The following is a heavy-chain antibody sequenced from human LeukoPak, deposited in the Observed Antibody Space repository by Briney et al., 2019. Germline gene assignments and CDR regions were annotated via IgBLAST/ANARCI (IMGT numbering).Heavy chain of an antibody. CDR1: GFTFSSYA. V-gene: IGHV3-23*01. J-gene: IGHJ4*02. D-gene: IGHD6-13*01. CDR3: AKTIRITENIAAAGLFDY. CDR2: ISGSGGGT. Sequence: GGSLRLSCAASGFTFSSYAMSWVRQAPGKGLEWVAAISGSGGGTYHADSGKGRFTVSRDNSKYTLYLHMDSLRADDTAVYYCAKTIRITENIAAAGLFDYWGRGTLVTVSS.